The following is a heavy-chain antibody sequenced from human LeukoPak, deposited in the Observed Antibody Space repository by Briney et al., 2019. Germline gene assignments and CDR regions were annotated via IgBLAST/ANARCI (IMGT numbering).Heavy chain of an antibody. CDR2: IYSGGST. J-gene: IGHJ4*02. CDR1: GFTVSSNY. D-gene: IGHD3-16*01. CDR3: ASQEGGDYFDY. Sequence: GGSLRLSCAASGFTVSSNYMSWVRQAPGKGLEWVSVIYSGGSTYYADSVKGRFTISRDNSKNTLYLQMNSLRAEDTAVYYCASQEGGDYFDYWGQGTLATVSS. V-gene: IGHV3-66*02.